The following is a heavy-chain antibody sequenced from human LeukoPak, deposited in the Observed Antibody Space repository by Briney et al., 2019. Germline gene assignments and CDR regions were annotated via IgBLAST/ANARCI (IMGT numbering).Heavy chain of an antibody. Sequence: ASVKISCKGSGYSFTSYWIGWVRQMPGKGLEWMGIIYPGDSDTRYSPSFQGQVTISADKSISTAYLQWSSLKASDTAMYYCARQVHPSNHAFDIWGQGTMVTVSS. D-gene: IGHD4-11*01. CDR3: ARQVHPSNHAFDI. V-gene: IGHV5-51*01. J-gene: IGHJ3*02. CDR2: IYPGDSDT. CDR1: GYSFTSYW.